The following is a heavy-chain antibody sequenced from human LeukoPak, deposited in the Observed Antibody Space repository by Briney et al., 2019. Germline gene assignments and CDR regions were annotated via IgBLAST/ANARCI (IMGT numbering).Heavy chain of an antibody. CDR3: AKDVGMIGYCSGGSCYAIDY. CDR1: GFTFSSYG. D-gene: IGHD2-15*01. J-gene: IGHJ4*02. V-gene: IGHV3-30*18. Sequence: PGRSLRLSCAASGFTFSSYGMRWVRQAPGKGLEWVAAISYGGSNKFYADSVKGRFTISRDNSKNTLYLQMNSLRAEDTAVYYCAKDVGMIGYCSGGSCYAIDYWGQGTLVTVSS. CDR2: ISYGGSNK.